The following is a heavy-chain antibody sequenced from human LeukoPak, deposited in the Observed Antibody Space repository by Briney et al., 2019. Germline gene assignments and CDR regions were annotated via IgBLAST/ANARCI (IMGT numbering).Heavy chain of an antibody. D-gene: IGHD3-9*01. CDR1: GYTFTSYG. CDR3: ARDNYDILTGYQFDY. CDR2: ISAYNGNT. Sequence: ASVKVSCKASGYTFTSYGISWVRQAPGPGLEWMGWISAYNGNTNYAQKLQGRVTMTTDTSTSTAYMELRSLRSDDTAVYYCARDNYDILTGYQFDYWGQGTLVTVSS. J-gene: IGHJ4*02. V-gene: IGHV1-18*01.